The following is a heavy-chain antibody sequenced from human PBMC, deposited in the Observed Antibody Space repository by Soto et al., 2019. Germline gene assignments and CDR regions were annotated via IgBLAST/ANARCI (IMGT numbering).Heavy chain of an antibody. CDR1: GGSISSYY. Sequence: QVQLQESGPGLVKPSETLSLTCTVSGGSISSYYWSWIRQPPGKGLEWIGYIYYSGSTNYNPSLKSGITISVDTSKNLFSRMLSSVTAADTAVYYCARRYGSGFDYWGEGTLVTV. CDR2: IYYSGST. V-gene: IGHV4-59*08. J-gene: IGHJ4*02. D-gene: IGHD5-18*01. CDR3: ARRYGSGFDY.